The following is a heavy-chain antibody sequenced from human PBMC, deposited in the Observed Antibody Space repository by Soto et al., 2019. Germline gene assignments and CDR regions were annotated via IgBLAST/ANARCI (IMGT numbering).Heavy chain of an antibody. CDR3: ARRYYDSSGYYYGYYGMDV. Sequence: SDPLSLTFTVSGGTISISSYYWCWIHHPPGKGLEWIGSIYYSGSTYYNPSLKSRVTISVDTSKNQFSLKLSSVTAADTAVYYCARRYYDSSGYYYGYYGMDVWGQGT. D-gene: IGHD3-22*01. CDR1: GGTISISSYY. J-gene: IGHJ6*02. V-gene: IGHV4-39*01. CDR2: IYYSGST.